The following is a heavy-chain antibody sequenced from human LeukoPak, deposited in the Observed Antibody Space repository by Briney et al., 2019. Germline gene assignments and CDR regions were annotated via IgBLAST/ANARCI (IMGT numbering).Heavy chain of an antibody. CDR2: INSDGSIT. Sequence: PGGSLRLSCVPSGFTFSNYWMHWVRQAPGKGLVWVSRINSDGSITTYADSVKGRFTISRDNAKHTLSLQMNSLRAEDTAVYYCASQYYYDSSGHYREHDYWGQGTLVTVSS. V-gene: IGHV3-74*01. J-gene: IGHJ4*02. CDR1: GFTFSNYW. D-gene: IGHD3-22*01. CDR3: ASQYYYDSSGHYREHDY.